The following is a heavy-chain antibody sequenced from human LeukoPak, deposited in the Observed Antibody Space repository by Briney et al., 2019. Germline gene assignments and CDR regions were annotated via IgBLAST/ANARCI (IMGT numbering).Heavy chain of an antibody. CDR3: ARVLRYCSGGNCYSGGLGYMDV. CDR2: ISGGGGST. V-gene: IGHV3-23*01. D-gene: IGHD2-15*01. Sequence: PGGSLRLSCAASGFTFTTYWMSWVRQAPGKGLEWVSAISGGGGSTYYADSVKGRFTISRDNAKNSLFLQMNSLRAEDTAVYYCARVLRYCSGGNCYSGGLGYMDVWGKGTTVTISS. CDR1: GFTFTTYW. J-gene: IGHJ6*03.